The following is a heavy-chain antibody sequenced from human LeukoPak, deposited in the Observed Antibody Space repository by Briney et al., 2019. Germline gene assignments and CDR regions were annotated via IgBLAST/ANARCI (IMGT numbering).Heavy chain of an antibody. V-gene: IGHV4-38-2*02. D-gene: IGHD2-15*01. CDR2: IYHSGSI. CDR3: AREVGYCSGGSCFSGRYYYYYMDV. J-gene: IGHJ6*03. CDR1: GYSISSGYY. Sequence: SETLSLTCTVSGYSISSGYYWGWIRQPPGKGLEWIGSIYHSGSIHYNPSLKSRLTISIDTSKNQFSLKLSSVTAADTAVYYCAREVGYCSGGSCFSGRYYYYYMDVWGKGTTVTVSS.